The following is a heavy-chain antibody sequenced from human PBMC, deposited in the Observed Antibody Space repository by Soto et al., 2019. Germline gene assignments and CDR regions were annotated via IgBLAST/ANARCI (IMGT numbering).Heavy chain of an antibody. V-gene: IGHV3-64D*06. CDR2: ISSNGGST. Sequence: GGSLRLSCSASGFTFSSYAMHWVRQAPGKGLEYVSAISSNGGSTYYADSVKGRFTISRDNSKNTLYLQMSSLRAEDTAVYYCAKDRRITMVRGVLRAFDSWGQGNLVTVS. D-gene: IGHD3-10*01. CDR3: AKDRRITMVRGVLRAFDS. CDR1: GFTFSSYA. J-gene: IGHJ4*01.